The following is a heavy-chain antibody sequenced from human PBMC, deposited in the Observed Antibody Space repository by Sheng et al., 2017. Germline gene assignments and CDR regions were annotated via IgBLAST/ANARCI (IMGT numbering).Heavy chain of an antibody. D-gene: IGHD3-10*01. Sequence: EVQLVESGGGLVQPGGSLRLSCAASGFTSSNYWMSWVRQAPGKGLEWVAKIKEDGNEKYYVDSVKGRFTISRDNAKNSLYLQMNSLRVEDTARCITCASRSIRGVFRGILDYWGQGTL. CDR3: ASRSIRGVFRGILDY. J-gene: IGHJ4*02. CDR1: GFTSSNYW. V-gene: IGHV3-7*01. CDR2: IKEDGNEK.